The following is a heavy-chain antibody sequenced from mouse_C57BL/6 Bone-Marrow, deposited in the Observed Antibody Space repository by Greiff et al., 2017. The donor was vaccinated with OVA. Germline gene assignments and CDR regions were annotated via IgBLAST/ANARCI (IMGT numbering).Heavy chain of an antibody. Sequence: VQLQQPGAELVKPGASVKVSCKASGYTFTSYWMHWVKQRPGQGLEWIGRIHPSDSDTNYNQKFKGKATLTVDKSSSTADMQLRSMTSEDSAVYYCEIEEYSDYGSSYGYAYWGQGTLVTVSA. J-gene: IGHJ3*01. CDR1: GYTFTSYW. CDR3: EIEEYSDYGSSYGYAY. D-gene: IGHD1-1*01. V-gene: IGHV1-74*01. CDR2: IHPSDSDT.